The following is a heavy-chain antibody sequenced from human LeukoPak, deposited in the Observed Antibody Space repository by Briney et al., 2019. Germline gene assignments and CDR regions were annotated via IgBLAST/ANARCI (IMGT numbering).Heavy chain of an antibody. V-gene: IGHV4-38-2*02. J-gene: IGHJ3*02. CDR2: IFHGGST. CDR3: ARDRVGATLGYAFDI. D-gene: IGHD1-26*01. Sequence: SETLSLTCAVSGYSISSGFYWGWIRQPPGKGLEWIGSIFHGGSTYYNPSLKSRVTISVDTSKNQFSLKLSSVTAADTAVYYCARDRVGATLGYAFDIWGQGTMVTVSS. CDR1: GYSISSGFY.